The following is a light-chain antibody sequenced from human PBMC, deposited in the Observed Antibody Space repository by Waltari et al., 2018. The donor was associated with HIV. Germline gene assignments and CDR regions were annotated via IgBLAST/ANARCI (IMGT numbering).Light chain of an antibody. CDR2: DAS. J-gene: IGKJ3*01. CDR3: QHRKEWPPGAS. V-gene: IGKV3-11*01. CDR1: QSISTY. Sequence: ATLSCRASQSISTYLAWYQKKLGQAPRLLIYDASKRATGIPARFSGSGSGTDFTLTISSLEPEDFAVYYCQHRKEWPPGASFGPGTKVDVK.